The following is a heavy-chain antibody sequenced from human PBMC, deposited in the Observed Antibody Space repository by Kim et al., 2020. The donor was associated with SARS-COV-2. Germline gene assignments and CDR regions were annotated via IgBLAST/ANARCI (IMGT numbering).Heavy chain of an antibody. CDR2: IFHSGGT. J-gene: IGHJ4*02. D-gene: IGHD3-22*01. CDR1: GGSISSSNYY. Sequence: SETLSLTCTVSGGSISSSNYYWGWIRQPPGKGLEWIGSIFHSGGTYYNPSLNSRVTISVDTSKNQFYLKLSSVTAADTAVYYCARRYYFDGSAYWGPDDFWGQGTLVTVSS. V-gene: IGHV4-39*01. CDR3: ARRYYFDGSAYWGPDDF.